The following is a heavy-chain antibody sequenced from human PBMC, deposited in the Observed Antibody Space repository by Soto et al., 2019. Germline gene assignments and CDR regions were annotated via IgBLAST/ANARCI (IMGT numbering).Heavy chain of an antibody. CDR3: AGWGGHDYNY. CDR2: INPDGRVG. J-gene: IGHJ4*02. Sequence: EVQLLGSGGGLVQPGGSLRLSCVASGFTFSTYWMNWVHQAPGMGLEWVANINPDGRVGTYVDSVKGRFTTSRDNAKNSLYLQMHSLRADDTAVYFCAGWGGHDYNYWGQGILVTVSS. D-gene: IGHD3-16*01. CDR1: GFTFSTYW. V-gene: IGHV3-7*03.